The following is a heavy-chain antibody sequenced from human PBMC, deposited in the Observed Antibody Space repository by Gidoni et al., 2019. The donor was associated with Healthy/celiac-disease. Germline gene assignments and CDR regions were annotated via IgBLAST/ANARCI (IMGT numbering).Heavy chain of an antibody. CDR1: GFTFSSYA. CDR2: ISGSGGST. CDR3: AKRIYGPLDY. J-gene: IGHJ4*02. V-gene: IGHV3-23*01. D-gene: IGHD3-10*01. Sequence: EVQLLESGGGLVQPGGSLRLSCAASGFTFSSYAMSWVRQAPGKGLVWVSAISGSGGSTYYAYSVTGRFTISRDNSKNTLYLQMNSLGAEETAVYYCAKRIYGPLDYWGQGTLVTVSS.